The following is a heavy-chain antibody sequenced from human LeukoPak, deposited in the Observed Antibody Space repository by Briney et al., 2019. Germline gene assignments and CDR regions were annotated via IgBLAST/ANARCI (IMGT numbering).Heavy chain of an antibody. D-gene: IGHD3-10*01. Sequence: GGSLRLSCAASGFTFSSYGMHWVRQAPGKGLEWVAVISYDGSNKYYADSVKGLFTISRDNSKKMLFLQMNRLTAEDTAVYYCTNDPEGGGAVLFWYWGQGGLVTGSP. CDR3: TNDPEGGGAVLFWY. CDR1: GFTFSSYG. CDR2: ISYDGSNK. V-gene: IGHV3-30*18. J-gene: IGHJ4*02.